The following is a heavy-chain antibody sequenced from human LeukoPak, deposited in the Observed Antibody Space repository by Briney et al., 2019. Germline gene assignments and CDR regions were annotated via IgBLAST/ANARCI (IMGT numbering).Heavy chain of an antibody. J-gene: IGHJ6*02. D-gene: IGHD2-15*01. CDR1: GYTFTSNY. Sequence: ASVKVSCKASGYTFTSNYIHWVRQAPGQGLEWMGMIYPRDGSTSYAQKFQGRVTMTRDTSTSTVYMELSSLRSEDTAVYYCARVGFDYYYYYGMDVWGQGTTVTVSS. CDR3: ARVGFDYYYYYGMDV. CDR2: IYPRDGST. V-gene: IGHV1-46*01.